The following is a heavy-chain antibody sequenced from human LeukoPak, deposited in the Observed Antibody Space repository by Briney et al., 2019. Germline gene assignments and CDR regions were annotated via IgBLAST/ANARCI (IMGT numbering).Heavy chain of an antibody. D-gene: IGHD5-24*01. CDR1: GFTFSSYW. V-gene: IGHV3-74*01. J-gene: IGHJ4*02. CDR3: ARDYEVGDGYNFH. CDR2: INTDGSST. Sequence: HPGGSLRLSCAASGFTFSSYWMHWVRQAPGKGLVWVSRINTDGSSTSYADSVKGRFTISRDNAKNMLYLQMNSLRAEDTAVYYCARDYEVGDGYNFHWGQGTLVTVSS.